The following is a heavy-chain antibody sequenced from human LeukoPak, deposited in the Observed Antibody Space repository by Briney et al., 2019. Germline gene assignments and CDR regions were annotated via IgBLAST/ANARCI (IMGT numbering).Heavy chain of an antibody. CDR3: ARGVYDSSGYYHY. CDR1: GFTFSNYE. V-gene: IGHV3-48*03. Sequence: PGGSLRLSCAASGFTFSNYEMNWVRQAPGKGLEWASYISSSGNTIYHADSVKGRFTISRDNAKNSLYLQMNSLRAEDTAVYYCARGVYDSSGYYHYWGQGTLVTVSS. J-gene: IGHJ4*02. CDR2: ISSSGNTI. D-gene: IGHD3-22*01.